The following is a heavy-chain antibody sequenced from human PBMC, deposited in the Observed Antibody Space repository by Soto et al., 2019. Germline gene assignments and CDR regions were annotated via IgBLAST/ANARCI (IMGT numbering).Heavy chain of an antibody. D-gene: IGHD3-16*02. CDR2: IWYDRSNK. J-gene: IGHJ4*02. CDR3: ARDSVWGSYRYTFDY. V-gene: IGHV3-33*01. CDR1: GFTFSSYG. Sequence: GGSLRLSCAASGFTFSSYGVHWVRQAPGKGLEWVAVIWYDRSNKYYADSVKGRFTISRDNSKNTLYLQMNSLRAEDTAVYYCARDSVWGSYRYTFDYWGLGTLVTVSS.